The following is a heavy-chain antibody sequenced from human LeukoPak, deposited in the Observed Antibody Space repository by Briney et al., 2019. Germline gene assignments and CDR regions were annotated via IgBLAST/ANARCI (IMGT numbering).Heavy chain of an antibody. CDR2: IIPICGTA. CDR1: GGTFSSYA. V-gene: IGHV1-69*13. Sequence: SVKVSCKASGGTFSSYAISWVRQAPGQGLEWMGGIIPICGTANYAQKFQGRVTITADESTSTVYMELSSLRSEDTAVYNCARATTGDPFDYWGQGTLVTVSS. D-gene: IGHD2-21*02. J-gene: IGHJ4*02. CDR3: ARATTGDPFDY.